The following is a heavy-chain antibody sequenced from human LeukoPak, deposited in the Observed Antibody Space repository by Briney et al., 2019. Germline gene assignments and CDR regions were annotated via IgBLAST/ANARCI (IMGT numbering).Heavy chain of an antibody. CDR1: GFTLSSFG. Sequence: HPGGSLRLSCVASGFTLSSFGMHWVRQAPGKGLEWVAVIWNDGTDKYYADSVKGRFTISRDNSKNTLYLQMNSLRAEDTAVYYCAKFSFGEYQLPLAGAFDIWGQGTMVTVSS. CDR3: AKFSFGEYQLPLAGAFDI. CDR2: IWNDGTDK. V-gene: IGHV3-30*02. J-gene: IGHJ3*02. D-gene: IGHD2-2*01.